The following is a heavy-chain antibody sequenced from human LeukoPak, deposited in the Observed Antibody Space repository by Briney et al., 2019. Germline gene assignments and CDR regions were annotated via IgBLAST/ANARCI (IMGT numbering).Heavy chain of an antibody. Sequence: GGFLRLSCATSGFTFTSSEMNWVRQAPGEGLEWVSSISSSGSSINYAESVKGRFTISRDHAKNSLYLQMTRLTAADTAIYFCARVVAGTGGYFSYYYLDVWGKGTTVTVSS. V-gene: IGHV3-48*03. J-gene: IGHJ6*03. CDR3: ARVVAGTGGYFSYYYLDV. CDR2: ISSSGSSI. CDR1: GFTFTSSE. D-gene: IGHD6-19*01.